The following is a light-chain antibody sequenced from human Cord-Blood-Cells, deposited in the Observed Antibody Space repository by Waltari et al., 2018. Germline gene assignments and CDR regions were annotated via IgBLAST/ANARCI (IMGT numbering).Light chain of an antibody. V-gene: IGLV3-19*01. CDR3: NSRDSSGNHWV. Sequence: SSELTQDPAVSVALGQTVTITCQGDSPSSSYASGYQHKPGQAPVLVIYGKNNRPSGIPDRFSGSSSGNTASLTITGAQAEDEADYYCNSRDSSGNHWVFGGGTKLTVL. J-gene: IGLJ3*02. CDR2: GKN. CDR1: SPSSSY.